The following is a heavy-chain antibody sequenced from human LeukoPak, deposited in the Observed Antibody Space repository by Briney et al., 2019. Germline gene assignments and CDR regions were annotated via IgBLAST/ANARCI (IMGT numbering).Heavy chain of an antibody. V-gene: IGHV3-66*01. CDR2: IYSGGST. CDR3: ARDSSNYYYGMDV. CDR1: GFTASSNY. Sequence: GGSLRLSCAASGFTASSNYMSWVRQAPGKGLEWVSVIYSGGSTYYADSVKGRFTISRDNSKNTLYLQMNSLRAEDTAVYYCARDSSNYYYGMDVWGQGTTVTVSS. J-gene: IGHJ6*02.